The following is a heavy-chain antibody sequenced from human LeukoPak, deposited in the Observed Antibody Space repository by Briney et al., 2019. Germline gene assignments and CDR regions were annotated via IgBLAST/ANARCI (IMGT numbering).Heavy chain of an antibody. CDR3: AREKGSSNYDS. CDR2: INGDGSST. V-gene: IGHV3-74*03. CDR1: GFTFNSYW. Sequence: TGGSLRLSCAASGFTFNSYWIHWVRQVPGKGLVWVSRINGDGSSTAYADSVKGRFTISRDNAKNTLYLQMNSLRAEDTAVYYCAREKGSSNYDSWGQGTLVTASS. D-gene: IGHD4-11*01. J-gene: IGHJ5*01.